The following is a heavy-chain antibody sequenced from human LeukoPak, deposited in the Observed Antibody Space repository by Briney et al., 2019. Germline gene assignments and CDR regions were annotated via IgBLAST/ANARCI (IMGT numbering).Heavy chain of an antibody. CDR2: ISYDGSNK. V-gene: IGHV3-30*04. J-gene: IGHJ4*02. Sequence: GRSPRLSCAASGFTFSSYAMHWVRQAPGKGLEWVAVISYDGSNKYYADSVKGRFTISRDNSKNTLYLQMNSLRAEDTAVYYCARDNPTDYGGNAFDYWGQGTLVTVSS. D-gene: IGHD4-23*01. CDR1: GFTFSSYA. CDR3: ARDNPTDYGGNAFDY.